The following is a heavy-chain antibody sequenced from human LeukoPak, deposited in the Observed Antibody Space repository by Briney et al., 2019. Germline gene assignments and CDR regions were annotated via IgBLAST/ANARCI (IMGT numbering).Heavy chain of an antibody. CDR1: GGTFSSYA. D-gene: IGHD3-10*01. CDR2: IIPILGIA. Sequence: ASVKVSCKASGGTFSSYAISWVRQAPGQGLEWMGRIIPILGIANYAQKFQGRVTITADKSTSTAYMELSSLRSEDTAVYYCAGPGSYLYYYYYDMDVWGQGTTVTVSS. V-gene: IGHV1-69*04. J-gene: IGHJ6*02. CDR3: AGPGSYLYYYYYDMDV.